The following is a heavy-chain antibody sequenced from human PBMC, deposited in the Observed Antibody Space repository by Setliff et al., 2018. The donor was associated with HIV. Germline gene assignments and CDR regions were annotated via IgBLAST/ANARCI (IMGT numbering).Heavy chain of an antibody. J-gene: IGHJ4*02. CDR3: ARGRTGHDY. CDR1: GGSISGSSYY. V-gene: IGHV4-39*07. Sequence: SETLSLTCIVSGGSISGSSYYWGWIRQSPGKGLEWIGNMYYSGSTYYNPSLKSRVAISIDTSKNQFSLKLSSLTAADTAVYYCARGRTGHDYWGQGTLVTVSS. CDR2: MYYSGST.